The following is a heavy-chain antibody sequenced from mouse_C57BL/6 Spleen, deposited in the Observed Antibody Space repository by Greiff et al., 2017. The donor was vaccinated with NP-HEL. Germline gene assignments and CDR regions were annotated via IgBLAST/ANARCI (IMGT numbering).Heavy chain of an antibody. V-gene: IGHV7-1*01. D-gene: IGHD4-1*01. Sequence: EVQLVESGGGLVQSGRSLRLSCATSGFTFSDFYMEWVRQAPGKGLEWIAASRNKANDYTTEYSASVKGRFIVSRDTSQSILYLQMNALRAEDTAIYYCARDAGSGTSFDYWGQGTTLTVSS. CDR2: SRNKANDYTT. CDR3: ARDAGSGTSFDY. CDR1: GFTFSDFY. J-gene: IGHJ2*01.